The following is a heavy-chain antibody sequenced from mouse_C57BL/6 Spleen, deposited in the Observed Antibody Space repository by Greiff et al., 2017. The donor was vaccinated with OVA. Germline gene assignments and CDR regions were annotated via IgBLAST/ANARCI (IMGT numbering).Heavy chain of an antibody. CDR2: IRLKSDNYAT. D-gene: IGHD1-1*01. CDR1: GFTFSNYW. V-gene: IGHV6-3*01. J-gene: IGHJ4*01. CDR3: TGRTTVVAENYAMDY. Sequence: EVKLVESGGGLVQPGGSMKLSCVASGFTFSNYWMNWVRQSPEKGLEWVAQIRLKSDNYATHYAESVKGRFTISRDDSKSSVYLQMNNLRAEDTGIYYCTGRTTVVAENYAMDYWGQGTSVTVSS.